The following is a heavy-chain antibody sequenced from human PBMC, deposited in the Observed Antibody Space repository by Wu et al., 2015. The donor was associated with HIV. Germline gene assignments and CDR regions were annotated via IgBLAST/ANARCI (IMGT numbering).Heavy chain of an antibody. CDR2: IIPIFGTA. CDR3: ARGSLADITIFGVVNNQPLDY. D-gene: IGHD3-3*01. V-gene: IGHV1-69*12. J-gene: IGHJ4*02. CDR1: GGTFSSYA. Sequence: QVQLVQSGAEVKRPGSSVKVSCKASGGTFSSYAISWVRQAPGQGLEWMGGIIPIFGTANYAQKFQGRVTITADESTSTAYIELSSLRSEDTAVYYCARGSLADITIFGVVNNQPLDYWGQGTLVTVSS.